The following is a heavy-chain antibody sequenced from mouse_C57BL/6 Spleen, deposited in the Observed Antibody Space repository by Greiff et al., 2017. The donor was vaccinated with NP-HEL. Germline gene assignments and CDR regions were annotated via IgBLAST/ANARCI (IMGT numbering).Heavy chain of an antibody. V-gene: IGHV1-55*01. CDR1: GYTFTSYW. CDR3: ARKGIYYDYDENAMDY. D-gene: IGHD2-4*01. CDR2: LYPGSGST. Sequence: QVQLQQPGAELVKPGASVKMSCKASGYTFTSYWITWVKQRPGQGLAFLVYLYPGSGSTNYNEKFKSQATLTVDTSSSTAYMQLSSLTSEDSAVYYCARKGIYYDYDENAMDYWGQGTSVTVSS. J-gene: IGHJ4*01.